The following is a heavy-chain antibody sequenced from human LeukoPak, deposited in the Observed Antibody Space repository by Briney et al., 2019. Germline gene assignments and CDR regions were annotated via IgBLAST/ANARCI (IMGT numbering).Heavy chain of an antibody. CDR2: IYPGDSDT. D-gene: IGHD2-2*01. V-gene: IGHV5-51*01. Sequence: GESLKISCKGSEYSFTTYWIGWVRQMPGKGLEWMGIIYPGDSDTRYSPSFQGQVTISADKSISTAYLQWSSLKASDTAIHYCARRDCSSTSCPFDIWGQGTMVTVSS. J-gene: IGHJ3*02. CDR3: ARRDCSSTSCPFDI. CDR1: EYSFTTYW.